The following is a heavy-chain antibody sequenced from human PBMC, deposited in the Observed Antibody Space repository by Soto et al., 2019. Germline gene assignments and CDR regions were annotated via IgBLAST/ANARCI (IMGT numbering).Heavy chain of an antibody. CDR2: INTNTGNP. CDR1: GYTLTSYA. CDR3: AREGGGDYGENWFDP. V-gene: IGHV7-4-1*01. Sequence: ASVKVSCKASGYTLTSYAMSWVRQAPGQGLEWMGWINTNTGNPTYAQGFTGRFVFSLDTSVSTAYLQICSLKAEDTAVYYCAREGGGDYGENWFDPWGPGTLVTVSS. J-gene: IGHJ5*02. D-gene: IGHD4-17*01.